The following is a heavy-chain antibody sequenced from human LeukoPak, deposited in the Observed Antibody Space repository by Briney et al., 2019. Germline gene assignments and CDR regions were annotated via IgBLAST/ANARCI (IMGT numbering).Heavy chain of an antibody. D-gene: IGHD3-10*01. CDR1: GYTFTSYG. J-gene: IGHJ4*02. Sequence: APVKVSCKASGYTFTSYGISWVRQAPGQGLEWMGWSSAYNGNTNYAQKLQGRVTITTDTSTRKTYIERRSMISDATAVYYCAGSVDISMVRGFIDDFDYWGQGDLVTVSS. CDR2: SSAYNGNT. V-gene: IGHV1-18*01. CDR3: AGSVDISMVRGFIDDFDY.